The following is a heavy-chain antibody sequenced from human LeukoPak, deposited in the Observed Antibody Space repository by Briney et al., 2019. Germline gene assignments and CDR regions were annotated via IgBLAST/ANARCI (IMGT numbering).Heavy chain of an antibody. D-gene: IGHD4-23*01. J-gene: IGHJ2*01. CDR2: ISGGGDIT. Sequence: GGSLRLSCAASGFNFANHAMNWVRQTAGKGLEWVSAISGGGDITYYADSVKGRFTISRDSSRNTLFLHMNTLRAEDTAIYYCAKDRTVGASYWYFDLWGRGTLVTVSS. CDR1: GFNFANHA. V-gene: IGHV3-23*01. CDR3: AKDRTVGASYWYFDL.